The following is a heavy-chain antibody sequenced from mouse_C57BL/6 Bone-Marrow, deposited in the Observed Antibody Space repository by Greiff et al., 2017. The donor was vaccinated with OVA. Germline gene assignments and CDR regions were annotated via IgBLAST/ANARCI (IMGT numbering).Heavy chain of an antibody. J-gene: IGHJ2*01. CDR1: GFTFTDYY. Sequence: EVKVVESGGGLVQPGGSLSLSCAASGFTFTDYYMSWVRQPPGKALEWLGFIRNKANGYTTEYSASVNGRFTISRDNSQSILYLQMNALRAEDRATYYCARYNGDFDYWGQGTTLTVSS. CDR3: ARYNGDFDY. CDR2: IRNKANGYTT. V-gene: IGHV7-3*01.